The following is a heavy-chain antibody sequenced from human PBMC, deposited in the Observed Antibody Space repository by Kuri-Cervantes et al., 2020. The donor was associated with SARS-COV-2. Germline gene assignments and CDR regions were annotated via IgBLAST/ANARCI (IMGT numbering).Heavy chain of an antibody. CDR1: GFTFSDYY. J-gene: IGHJ2*01. D-gene: IGHD3-22*01. V-gene: IGHV3-11*06. CDR3: ARDGQYYYNSSGYYSDWYFDL. Sequence: GESLKISCAASGFTFSDYYMSWIRQAPGKGLEWVSYISSSSSYTNYADSVKGRFTISRDNAKNSLYLQMNSLRAGDTAVYYCARDGQYYYNSSGYYSDWYFDLWGRGTLVTVSS. CDR2: ISSSSSYT.